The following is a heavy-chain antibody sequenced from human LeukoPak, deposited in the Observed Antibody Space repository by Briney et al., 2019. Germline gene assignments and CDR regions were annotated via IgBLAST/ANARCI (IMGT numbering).Heavy chain of an antibody. CDR3: AREVEYCFDH. V-gene: IGHV3-23*01. CDR2: ISGSGGST. J-gene: IGHJ4*02. Sequence: QPGGSLRLSCAASGFTFASYAMSWVRQAPGKGLEWVSGISGSGGSTFYVDSVKGRFTISRDNSKNTLYLQMNSLRAEDTAVYYCAREVEYCFDHWGQGTLVTVSS. CDR1: GFTFASYA.